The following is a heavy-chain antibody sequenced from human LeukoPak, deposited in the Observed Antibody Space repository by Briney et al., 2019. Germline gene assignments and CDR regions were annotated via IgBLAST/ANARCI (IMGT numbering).Heavy chain of an antibody. CDR1: GFTFSSYA. V-gene: IGHV3-30-3*01. J-gene: IGHJ4*02. CDR3: AREQEAIPSHDSSGYYYGSFDY. D-gene: IGHD3-22*01. Sequence: GGFLRLSCAASGFTFSSYAMHWVRQAPGKGLEWVAVISYDGSNKYYADSVKGRFTISRDNSKNTLYLQMNSLRAEDTAVYYCAREQEAIPSHDSSGYYYGSFDYWGQGTLVTVSS. CDR2: ISYDGSNK.